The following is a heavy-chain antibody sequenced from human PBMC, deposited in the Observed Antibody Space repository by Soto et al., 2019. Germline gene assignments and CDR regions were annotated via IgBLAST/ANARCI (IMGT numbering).Heavy chain of an antibody. CDR1: CYSYTRTV. Sequence: ASVMVSCKAPCYSYTRTVLHSGRQATGQGLEWMGWMNPNSGNTGYAQKFQGRVTMTRNTSISTAYMELSSLRSEDTAVYYCARGQHSRQWELPHPRYFQAMDVRG. J-gene: IGHJ6*02. D-gene: IGHD1-26*01. CDR2: MNPNSGNT. CDR3: ARGQHSRQWELPHPRYFQAMDV. V-gene: IGHV1-8*01.